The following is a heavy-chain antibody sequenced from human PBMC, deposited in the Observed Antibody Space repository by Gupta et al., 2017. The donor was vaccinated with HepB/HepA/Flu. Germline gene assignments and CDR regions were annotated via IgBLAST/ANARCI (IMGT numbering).Heavy chain of an antibody. V-gene: IGHV3-7*01. Sequence: EVQLVESGGGLVQPGGSLRLSCGASGFTFSGHWMSWVRQAPGKGLEWVANIKQDGNEKYYVDSGKGRFTIYRDNAKNSLYLQMNSLRAEDTAVYFCARENGYNYGYDYWGQGTLVTVSS. J-gene: IGHJ4*02. CDR2: IKQDGNEK. CDR1: GFTFSGHW. CDR3: ARENGYNYGYDY. D-gene: IGHD5-18*01.